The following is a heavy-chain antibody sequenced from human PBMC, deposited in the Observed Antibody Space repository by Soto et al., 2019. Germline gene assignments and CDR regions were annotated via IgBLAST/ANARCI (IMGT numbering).Heavy chain of an antibody. CDR3: AREDRSAGDAFDI. V-gene: IGHV3-30-3*01. J-gene: IGHJ3*02. Sequence: QVQLVESGGGVVQPGRSLRLSCAASGFTFSGYAMHWVRQAPGMGLEWVAVISYDGSNKYYADSVKGRFTISRDNSKNTLYLQMNSLTAEDTAVYYCAREDRSAGDAFDIWGQGTMVTVSS. CDR2: ISYDGSNK. CDR1: GFTFSGYA.